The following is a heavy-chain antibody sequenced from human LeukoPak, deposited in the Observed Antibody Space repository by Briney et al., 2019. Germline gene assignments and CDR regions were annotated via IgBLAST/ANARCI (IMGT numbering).Heavy chain of an antibody. CDR2: IYTSGST. CDR1: GGSISSGSYY. D-gene: IGHD3-3*01. V-gene: IGHV4-61*02. J-gene: IGHJ4*02. CDR3: ASSPYDFWSGYPALLGPYYFDY. Sequence: PSETLSLTCTVSGGSISSGSYYWSWIRQPAGKGLEWIGRIYTSGSTNYNPSLESRVTISVDTSKNQFSLKLSSVTAADTAVYYCASSPYDFWSGYPALLGPYYFDYWGQGTLVTVSS.